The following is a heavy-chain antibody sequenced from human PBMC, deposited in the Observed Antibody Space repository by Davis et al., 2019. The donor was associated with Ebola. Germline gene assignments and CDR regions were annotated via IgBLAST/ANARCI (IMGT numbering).Heavy chain of an antibody. CDR2: IRPSGSAI. J-gene: IGHJ4*02. V-gene: IGHV3-11*01. Sequence: PGGSLRLSCAASGFTFSDYYMSWVRQAPGKALESASYIRPSGSAIYYADSLNGRFTISRDNAKNSLYLQMNSLRAEDTAVYYCARVNRAAEGLRNDYWGQGTLVTVSS. CDR1: GFTFSDYY. D-gene: IGHD6-13*01. CDR3: ARVNRAAEGLRNDY.